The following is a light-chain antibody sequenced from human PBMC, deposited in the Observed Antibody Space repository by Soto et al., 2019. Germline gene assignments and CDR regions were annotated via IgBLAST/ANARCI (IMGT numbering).Light chain of an antibody. J-gene: IGKJ1*01. CDR2: AAT. CDR3: QQSYSIPHT. V-gene: IGKV1-39*01. CDR1: QSISFY. Sequence: DIQMTQSPASLSVFIGDRVTITCRASQSISFYLNWYQQKPGKAPRLLIYAATSLQSGVPSRFSGGGSGADFTLTVSSLQPEDFATYYCQQSYSIPHTFGQGTKVDIK.